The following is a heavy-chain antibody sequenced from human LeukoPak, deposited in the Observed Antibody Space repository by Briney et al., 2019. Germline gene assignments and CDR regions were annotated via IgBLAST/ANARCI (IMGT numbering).Heavy chain of an antibody. CDR3: ARGSGGDHATEGYYGMDV. CDR1: GFTVSSNY. J-gene: IGHJ6*02. Sequence: PGGSLRLSCAASGFTVSSNYMSWVRQAPGKGLEWVSVIDSGGSTYYADSVKGRFTISRDNSKNTLYLQMNSLRAEDTAVYYCARGSGGDHATEGYYGMDVWGQGTTVTVSS. D-gene: IGHD4-17*01. CDR2: IDSGGST. V-gene: IGHV3-66*01.